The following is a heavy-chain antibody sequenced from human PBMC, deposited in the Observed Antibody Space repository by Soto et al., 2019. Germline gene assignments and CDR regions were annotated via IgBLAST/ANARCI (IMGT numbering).Heavy chain of an antibody. Sequence: SETLSLTCTVSGGSISSGGYYWSWIRQHPGKGLEWIGYIYYSGSTYYNPSLKSRVTISVDTSKNQFSLKLSSVTAADTAVYYCAREHRTAGTDYRGQGTLVTVPS. J-gene: IGHJ4*02. CDR3: AREHRTAGTDY. CDR1: GGSISSGGYY. CDR2: IYYSGST. V-gene: IGHV4-31*03. D-gene: IGHD1-1*01.